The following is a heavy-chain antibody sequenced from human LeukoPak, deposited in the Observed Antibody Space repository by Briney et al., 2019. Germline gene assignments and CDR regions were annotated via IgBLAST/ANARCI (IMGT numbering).Heavy chain of an antibody. J-gene: IGHJ5*02. CDR2: IYHTGST. CDR3: ARGDGSGSGRWFDP. CDR1: GASISSGTYS. D-gene: IGHD3-10*01. V-gene: IGHV4-30-2*01. Sequence: SETLSLTCTVSGASISSGTYSWSWIRQPPGEGLEWIGYIYHTGSTYYNTSLKGRVTISVDRSKNQFSLNLNFVTAADTALYYCARGDGSGSGRWFDPWGQGTLITVSS.